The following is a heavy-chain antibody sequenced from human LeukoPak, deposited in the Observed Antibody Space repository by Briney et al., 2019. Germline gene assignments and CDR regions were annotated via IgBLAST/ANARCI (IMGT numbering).Heavy chain of an antibody. CDR2: ISYSGST. J-gene: IGHJ6*02. CDR1: AGSISNYY. D-gene: IGHD6-13*01. V-gene: IGHV4-59*08. CDR3: ARHSGAGYSTSGTYYYGMDV. Sequence: PSETLSLTCTVSAGSISNYYWSWIRQPPGKGLEWIGYISYSGSTNYNPSLKSRVTISVDTSKNQFSLKLSSVTAADTAVYYCARHSGAGYSTSGTYYYGMDVWGQGTTVTVSS.